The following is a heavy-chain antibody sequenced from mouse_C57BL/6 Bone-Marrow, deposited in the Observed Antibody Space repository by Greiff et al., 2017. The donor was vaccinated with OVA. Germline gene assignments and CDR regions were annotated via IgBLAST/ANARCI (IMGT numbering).Heavy chain of an antibody. D-gene: IGHD1-1*01. Sequence: QVQLQQPGAELVRPGSSVKLSCKASGYTFTSYWMDWVKQRPGQGLEWIGNIYPSDSETHYNQKFKDKATLTVDKSSSTAYMQLSSLTSEDSAVYYCARGDYCSSYLYYFDYWGQGTTLTVSS. V-gene: IGHV1-61*01. J-gene: IGHJ2*01. CDR2: IYPSDSET. CDR3: ARGDYCSSYLYYFDY. CDR1: GYTFTSYW.